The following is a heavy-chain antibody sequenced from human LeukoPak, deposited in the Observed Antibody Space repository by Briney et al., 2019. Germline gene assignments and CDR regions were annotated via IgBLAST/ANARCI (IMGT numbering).Heavy chain of an antibody. CDR1: GYTFTSYD. CDR3: ARAGWINHILTAPGVYYYYYYMDV. V-gene: IGHV1-8*01. CDR2: MNPNSGNR. J-gene: IGHJ6*03. D-gene: IGHD3-9*01. Sequence: ASVKVSCKASGYTFTSYDINWVRQATGQGLEWMGWMNPNSGNRGYAQKFQGRVNMTRNTSISTAYMELSSLRSEATAVYYCARAGWINHILTAPGVYYYYYYMDVWGKGTTVTVSS.